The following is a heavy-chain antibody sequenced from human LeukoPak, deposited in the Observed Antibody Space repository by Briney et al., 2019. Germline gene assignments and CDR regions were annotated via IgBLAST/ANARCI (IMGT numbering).Heavy chain of an antibody. Sequence: PGGSLRLSCAASGFTFSSYSMNWVRQAPGKGLEWVSSISTSGSYIYYADSVKGRFTISRDNAKNSLYLQMNSLRTEDTAVYYCARGPVIEVAGHFDYWGQGTLVTVSS. CDR1: GFTFSSYS. CDR2: ISTSGSYI. D-gene: IGHD6-19*01. CDR3: ARGPVIEVAGHFDY. V-gene: IGHV3-21*01. J-gene: IGHJ4*02.